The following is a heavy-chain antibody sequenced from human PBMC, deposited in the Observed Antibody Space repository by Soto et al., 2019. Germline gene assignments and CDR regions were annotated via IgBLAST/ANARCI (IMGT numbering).Heavy chain of an antibody. CDR3: AHRRGHCSGGSCYSGGLRRFDY. J-gene: IGHJ4*02. CDR1: GFSLSTSGVG. Sequence: QITLKESGPTLVKPTQTLTLTCTFSGFSLSTSGVGVGWIRQPPGKALEWLALIYWNDDKRYSPSLKSRLTITKDTSKNQVVLTMTNMDPVDTATYYCAHRRGHCSGGSCYSGGLRRFDYWGQGTLVTVSS. V-gene: IGHV2-5*01. CDR2: IYWNDDK. D-gene: IGHD2-15*01.